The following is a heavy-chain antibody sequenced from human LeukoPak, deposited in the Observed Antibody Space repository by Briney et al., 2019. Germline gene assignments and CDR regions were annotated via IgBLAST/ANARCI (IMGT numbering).Heavy chain of an antibody. V-gene: IGHV4-34*01. Sequence: SETLSRTCAVYGGSFSGYYWSWIRQPPGKRLEWIGEINHSGSTNYNPSLKGRVTISVDTSKNQFSLKLSSVTAADTAVYYCARGEAVAAPFDYWGQGTLVTVSS. CDR3: ARGEAVAAPFDY. D-gene: IGHD6-19*01. J-gene: IGHJ4*02. CDR2: INHSGST. CDR1: GGSFSGYY.